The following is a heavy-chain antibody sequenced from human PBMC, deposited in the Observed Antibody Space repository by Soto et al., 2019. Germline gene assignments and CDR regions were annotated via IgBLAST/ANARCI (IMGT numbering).Heavy chain of an antibody. D-gene: IGHD5-18*01. J-gene: IGHJ4*02. V-gene: IGHV4-30-4*01. CDR3: TRVWIQLWQLVC. Sequence: LSLTCTVSGGSISSGDYYWSWIRQPPGKGLEWIGYIYYSGSTYYNPSLKSRVTISVDTCKXQFSLKLSSVIAADTAVYYCTRVWIQLWQLVCWGQASMVTVSS. CDR1: GGSISSGDYY. CDR2: IYYSGST.